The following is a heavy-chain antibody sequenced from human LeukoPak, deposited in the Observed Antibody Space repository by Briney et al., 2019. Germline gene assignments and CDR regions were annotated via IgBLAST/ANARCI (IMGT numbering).Heavy chain of an antibody. CDR2: ISGSGGST. Sequence: PGGSLRLSCAASGFTFSSYAMSWVRQAPGKGLEWASAISGSGGSTYYADSVKGRFTISRDNSKNTLYLQMNSLRAEDTAVYYCAKGDYYDSSGYYSLGSYFDYWGQGTLVTVSS. V-gene: IGHV3-23*01. J-gene: IGHJ4*02. D-gene: IGHD3-22*01. CDR3: AKGDYYDSSGYYSLGSYFDY. CDR1: GFTFSSYA.